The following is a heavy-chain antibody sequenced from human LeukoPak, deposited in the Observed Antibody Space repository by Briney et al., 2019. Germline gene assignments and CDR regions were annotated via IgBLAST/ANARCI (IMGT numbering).Heavy chain of an antibody. CDR2: ISSSGSTI. V-gene: IGHV3-48*03. CDR3: ARDAQLLLWFGEFEPHFDY. J-gene: IGHJ4*02. Sequence: GGSLRLSCAASGFTFSSYEMNWVRQAPGKGLEWVSYISSSGSTIYYADSVKGRFTISRDNAKNSLYLQMNSLRAEDTAVYYCARDAQLLLWFGEFEPHFDYWGQGTLVTVSS. CDR1: GFTFSSYE. D-gene: IGHD3-10*01.